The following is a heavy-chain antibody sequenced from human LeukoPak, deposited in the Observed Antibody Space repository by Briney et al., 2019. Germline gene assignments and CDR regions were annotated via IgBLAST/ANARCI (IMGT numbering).Heavy chain of an antibody. Sequence: TSETLSLTCAVYGGSFSGYYWSWIRQPPGKGLEWIGEINHSGSTNYNPSLKSRVTISVDTSKNQFSLKLSSVTAADTAVYYCARASPGYRRYMDVWGKGTTVTVSS. J-gene: IGHJ6*03. D-gene: IGHD2-2*02. CDR1: GGSFSGYY. V-gene: IGHV4-34*01. CDR3: ARASPGYRRYMDV. CDR2: INHSGST.